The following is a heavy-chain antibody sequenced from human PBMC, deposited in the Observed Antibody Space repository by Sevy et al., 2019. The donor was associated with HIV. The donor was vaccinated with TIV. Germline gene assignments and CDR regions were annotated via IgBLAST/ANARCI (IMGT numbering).Heavy chain of an antibody. V-gene: IGHV4-59*08. J-gene: IGHJ4*02. CDR2: IYYNGHI. D-gene: IGHD1-26*01. CDR3: AGENAWGRGYS. CDR1: GGSITSLY. Sequence: SETLSLTCTVSGGSITSLYWNWIRQPPGKGLEWIANIYYNGHINYNPSLKSRVTCSLDTSKNQFTLRRISVTAADTAMYYCAGENAWGRGYSWGQGTLVTVSS.